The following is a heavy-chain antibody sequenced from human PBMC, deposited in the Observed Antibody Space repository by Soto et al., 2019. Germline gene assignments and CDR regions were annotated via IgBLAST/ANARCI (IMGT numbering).Heavy chain of an antibody. CDR1: GGTFSSYA. D-gene: IGHD4-4*01. CDR2: IIPIFGTA. V-gene: IGHV1-69*13. J-gene: IGHJ6*02. Sequence: PVKVSCKASGGTFSSYAISWVRQAPGQGLEWMGGIIPIFGTANYAQKFQGGVTITADESTSTAYMELSSLRSEDTAVYYCARLPTVAANYYYGMDVWGQGTTVTVSS. CDR3: ARLPTVAANYYYGMDV.